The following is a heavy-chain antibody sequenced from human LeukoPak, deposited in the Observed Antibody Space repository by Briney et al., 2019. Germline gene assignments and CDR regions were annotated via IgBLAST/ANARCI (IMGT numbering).Heavy chain of an antibody. Sequence: PGGSLRLSCAASGFTFSSYSMSWVRQAPGKGLEWVSAISGSGGSTYYADSVKGRFTISRDNSKNTLYLQMNSLRAEDTAVYYCATAGKLWSKTFDYWGQGTLVTVSS. V-gene: IGHV3-23*01. CDR2: ISGSGGST. CDR1: GFTFSSYS. J-gene: IGHJ4*02. D-gene: IGHD5-18*01. CDR3: ATAGKLWSKTFDY.